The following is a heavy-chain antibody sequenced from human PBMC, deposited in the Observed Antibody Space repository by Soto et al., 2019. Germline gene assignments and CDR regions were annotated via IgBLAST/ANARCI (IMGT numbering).Heavy chain of an antibody. Sequence: SETLSLTCTVSGGSISGYYWSWIRQPPGKGLEYIGYIYYSGSTNYNPSLKSRVTISVDTSKNQFSLKLTSVTAADTAIYYCARGKDIILMTMDVWGQGTTVTVYS. D-gene: IGHD2-8*01. J-gene: IGHJ6*02. CDR2: IYYSGST. CDR3: ARGKDIILMTMDV. CDR1: GGSISGYY. V-gene: IGHV4-59*01.